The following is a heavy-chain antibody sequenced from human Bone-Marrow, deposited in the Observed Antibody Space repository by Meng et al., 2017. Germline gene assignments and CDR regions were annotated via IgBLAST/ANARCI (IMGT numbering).Heavy chain of an antibody. CDR2: ISWNSGSI. D-gene: IGHD2-21*01. J-gene: IGHJ4*02. Sequence: SLKISCAASGFTFDDYAMHWVRQAPGKGLEWVSGISWNSGSIGYADSVKGRFTISRDNAKNSLYLQMNSLRAEDTALYYCAKDIKEIGRSFYSTPGFAYWGQGTLVTVSS. CDR3: AKDIKEIGRSFYSTPGFAY. CDR1: GFTFDDYA. V-gene: IGHV3-9*01.